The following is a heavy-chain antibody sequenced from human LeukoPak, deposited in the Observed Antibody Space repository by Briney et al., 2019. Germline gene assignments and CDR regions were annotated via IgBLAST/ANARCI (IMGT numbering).Heavy chain of an antibody. CDR2: ISGSGAST. J-gene: IGHJ4*02. D-gene: IGHD1-7*01. Sequence: GGSLRLSCAASGFTFSSYSMNWVRQAPGKGLEWVSAISGSGASTYYADSVKGRFTISRDNSKNTLYMQMNSLRAEDTAVYYCAKRGTELELADWGQGTLVTVSS. CDR3: AKRGTELELAD. CDR1: GFTFSSYS. V-gene: IGHV3-23*01.